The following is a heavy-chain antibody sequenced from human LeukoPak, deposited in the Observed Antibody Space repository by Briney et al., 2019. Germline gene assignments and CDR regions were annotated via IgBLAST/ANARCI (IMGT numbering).Heavy chain of an antibody. CDR1: GGTFSSYA. CDR3: ATDRIHYYDSSGYAFDI. V-gene: IGHV1-69*13. CDR2: IIPIFGTA. J-gene: IGHJ3*02. D-gene: IGHD3-22*01. Sequence: SVKVSCKASGGTFSSYAISWVRQAPGQGLEWMGGIIPIFGTANYAQKFQGRVTITADESTSTAYMELSSLRSEDTAVYYCATDRIHYYDSSGYAFDIWGQGTMVTVSS.